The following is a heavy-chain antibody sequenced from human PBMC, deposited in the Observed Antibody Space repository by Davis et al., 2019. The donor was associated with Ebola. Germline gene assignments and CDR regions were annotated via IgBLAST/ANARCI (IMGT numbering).Heavy chain of an antibody. CDR1: GYSFTDDG. J-gene: IGHJ4*02. CDR2: ISTYNGNT. V-gene: IGHV1-18*01. D-gene: IGHD1-1*01. CDR3: ARDVRGITGPSEY. Sequence: ASVTVSCKASGYSFTDDGIRWVRQAPGQGLEWMGWISTYNGNTNYAQKVQGRITMTTDTSTSTAYLELRSLRSDDTARYYCARDVRGITGPSEYWGQGTLVTVSS.